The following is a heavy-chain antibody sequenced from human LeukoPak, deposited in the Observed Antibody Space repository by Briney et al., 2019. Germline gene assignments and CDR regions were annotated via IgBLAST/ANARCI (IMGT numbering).Heavy chain of an antibody. CDR1: GFTFSSYS. V-gene: IGHV3-21*01. D-gene: IGHD3-22*01. J-gene: IGHJ4*02. CDR3: ARESLDGSGYYSPDY. CDR2: ISSSSSYI. Sequence: PGGSLRLSCAASGFTFSSYSMNWVRQAPGKGLEWVSSISSSSSYIYYADSVKGRFTTSRDNAKNSLYLQMNSLRAEDTAVYYCARESLDGSGYYSPDYWGQGTLVTVSP.